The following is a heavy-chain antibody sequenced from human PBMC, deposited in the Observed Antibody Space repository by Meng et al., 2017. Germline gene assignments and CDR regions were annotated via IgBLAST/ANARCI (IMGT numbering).Heavy chain of an antibody. CDR1: GFTVSSNE. J-gene: IGHJ4*02. V-gene: IGHV3-38-3*01. CDR2: ISGDST. Sequence: GESLKISCAASGFTVSSNEMSWVRQAAGKGLQWVSSISGDSTYYADSGKGRFTISRDNSKTTLHLQMNSLKAEDSAVYYCTGHIDYWGQGTLVTVSS. CDR3: TGHIDY.